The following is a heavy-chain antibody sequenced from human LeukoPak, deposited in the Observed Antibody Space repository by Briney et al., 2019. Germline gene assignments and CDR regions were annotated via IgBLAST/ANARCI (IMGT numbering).Heavy chain of an antibody. J-gene: IGHJ5*02. D-gene: IGHD1-1*01. Sequence: GGSLRLSCAASGFTFSSYAMYWVRQAPGKGLEWVSGLTGNGDITYYTDSVKGRFTISRDNSKNTLYLEMNNLRAEDTALYYCAKRGNTISFFDPWGQGTLVTVSS. V-gene: IGHV3-23*01. CDR2: LTGNGDIT. CDR3: AKRGNTISFFDP. CDR1: GFTFSSYA.